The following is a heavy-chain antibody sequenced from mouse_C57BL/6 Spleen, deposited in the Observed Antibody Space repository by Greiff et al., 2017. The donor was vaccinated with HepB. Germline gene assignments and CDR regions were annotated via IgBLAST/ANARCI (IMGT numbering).Heavy chain of an antibody. CDR3: AFITTVVATQDFDY. Sequence: QVQLQQSGPELVKPGASVKISCKASGYAFSSSWMNWVKQRPGKGLEWIGRIYPGDGDTNYNGKLKGKATLTADKSSSTAYMQLSSLTSEDSAVYCCAFITTVVATQDFDYWGQGTTLTVSS. V-gene: IGHV1-82*01. CDR1: GYAFSSSW. CDR2: IYPGDGDT. D-gene: IGHD1-1*01. J-gene: IGHJ2*01.